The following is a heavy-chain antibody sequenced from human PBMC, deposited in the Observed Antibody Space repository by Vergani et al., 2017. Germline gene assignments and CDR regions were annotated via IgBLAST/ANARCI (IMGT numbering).Heavy chain of an antibody. Sequence: VQLVESGGGVVQPGGSLRISCAASGFTFDNYAMTWVRQAPGKGLQWVSGISGSGSSKFYEDSLKGRVTISRDNSKNTLYLQMNSLRAEDTAVYYCARDFCSSTSCYSEYFQHWGQGTLVTVSS. D-gene: IGHD2-2*01. CDR2: ISGSGSSK. CDR1: GFTFDNYA. V-gene: IGHV3-23*04. CDR3: ARDFCSSTSCYSEYFQH. J-gene: IGHJ1*01.